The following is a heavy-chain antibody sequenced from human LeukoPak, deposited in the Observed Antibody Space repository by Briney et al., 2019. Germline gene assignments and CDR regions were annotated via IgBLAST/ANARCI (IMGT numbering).Heavy chain of an antibody. D-gene: IGHD3-22*01. V-gene: IGHV1-2*02. CDR3: ARGKSGYSP. CDR1: GYTFTENY. CDR2: INPHTSAA. Sequence: ASVKVSCKVSGYTFTENYIHWVRQTPGRGLEWMGLINPHTSAANYTQSFQGRVTLTRDTSSSTAYMHLSSLRFDDTAVYYCARGKSGYSPWGQGTPVTVSS. J-gene: IGHJ4*02.